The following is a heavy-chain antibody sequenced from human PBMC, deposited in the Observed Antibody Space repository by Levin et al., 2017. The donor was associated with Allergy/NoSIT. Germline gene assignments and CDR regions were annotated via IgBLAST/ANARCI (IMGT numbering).Heavy chain of an antibody. V-gene: IGHV3-49*04. CDR3: TRDHGSGSGWFIDN. CDR2: IRSKSYGGTT. CDR1: GFSFGGYT. Sequence: SLRLSCTASGFSFGGYTMSWVRQAPGKGLEWVGFIRSKSYGGTTEYAASVKGRFTISRDDSKSIAYLEMNSLKSEDTSVYYCTRDHGSGSGWFIDNWGQGTLVTVSS. J-gene: IGHJ4*02. D-gene: IGHD6-19*01.